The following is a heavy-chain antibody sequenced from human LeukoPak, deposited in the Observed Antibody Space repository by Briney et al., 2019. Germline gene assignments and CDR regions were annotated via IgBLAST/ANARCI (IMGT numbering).Heavy chain of an antibody. J-gene: IGHJ5*02. CDR1: GGSISSGSYY. CDR3: ASDLGYCSSTSCRYFDP. CDR2: ISHSGST. V-gene: IGHV4-30-2*01. Sequence: SQTLSLTCTVSGGSISSGSYYWSWIRQPPGKGLEWIGYISHSGSTYYNPSLRSRVTISVDRSKNQFSLKLSSVTAADTAVYYCASDLGYCSSTSCRYFDPWGQGTLVTVSS. D-gene: IGHD2-2*01.